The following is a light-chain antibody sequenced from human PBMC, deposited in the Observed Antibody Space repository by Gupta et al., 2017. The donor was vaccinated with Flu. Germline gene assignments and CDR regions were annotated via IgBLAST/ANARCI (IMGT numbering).Light chain of an antibody. CDR2: EVN. CDR1: SSDVCGYDY. J-gene: IGLJ1*01. CDR3: TSYTSSITYV. V-gene: IGLV2-14*01. Sequence: QSALTQPASVSGSPAQSITISCTGTSSDVCGYDYVSWYQQYPGKAPKLMIYEVNYRPSGVSNRFSGSKSGNTASLTISGLQAEDEADYYCTSYTSSITYVFGTGTKVTVL.